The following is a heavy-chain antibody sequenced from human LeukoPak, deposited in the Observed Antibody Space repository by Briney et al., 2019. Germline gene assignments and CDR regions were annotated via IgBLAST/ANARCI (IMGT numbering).Heavy chain of an antibody. D-gene: IGHD3-22*01. CDR1: GFTFSSYW. CDR2: ISGRGAST. V-gene: IGHV3-23*01. J-gene: IGHJ4*02. CDR3: ARDVTMISRGDY. Sequence: GGSLRLSCAASGFTFSSYWMTWVRQAPGKGLEWVSAISGRGASTFYADSLKGRFTISRDNSKNTLYLQMNSLRAEDTAVYYCARDVTMISRGDYWGQGTLVTVSS.